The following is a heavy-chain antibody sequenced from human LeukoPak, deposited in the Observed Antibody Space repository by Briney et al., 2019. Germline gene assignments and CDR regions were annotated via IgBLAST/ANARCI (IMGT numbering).Heavy chain of an antibody. CDR2: IYYSGST. J-gene: IGHJ3*02. CDR1: GGSISSYY. V-gene: IGHV4-59*01. D-gene: IGHD3-22*01. Sequence: SETLSLTCTVSGGSISSYYWSWIRQPPGKGLEWIGYIYYSGSTNYNPSLKSRVTISVDTSKNQFSLKLSSVTAANTAVYYCARDTGYYDSSGYDAFDIWGQGTMVTVSS. CDR3: ARDTGYYDSSGYDAFDI.